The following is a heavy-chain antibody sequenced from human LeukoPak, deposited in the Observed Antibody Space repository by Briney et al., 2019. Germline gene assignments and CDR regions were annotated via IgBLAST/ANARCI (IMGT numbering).Heavy chain of an antibody. CDR2: ISAYNGNT. Sequence: GASVKVFCKASGYTFTSYGISWVRQATGQGLELIAWISAYNGNTNYAQKLQGRVTMTTDTSTSTAYMELRSLRSDDTAVYYCARDREGPSTVVTPGWYFDLWGRGTLVTVSS. CDR3: ARDREGPSTVVTPGWYFDL. J-gene: IGHJ2*01. CDR1: GYTFTSYG. D-gene: IGHD4-23*01. V-gene: IGHV1-18*01.